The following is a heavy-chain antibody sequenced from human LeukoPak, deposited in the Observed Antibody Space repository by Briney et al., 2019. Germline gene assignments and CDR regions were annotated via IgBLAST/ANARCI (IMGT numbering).Heavy chain of an antibody. Sequence: PSETLSLTCTVSGGSISSYYWSWIRQPPGKGLEWIGSIYYSGSTYYNPSLKGRGTMSVDTSNNQFSLKLTSATATDTAVYYCVRLFYYDSRGPPSWGQGTLVTVSS. CDR2: IYYSGST. V-gene: IGHV4-59*04. D-gene: IGHD3-22*01. J-gene: IGHJ5*02. CDR1: GGSISSYY. CDR3: VRLFYYDSRGPPS.